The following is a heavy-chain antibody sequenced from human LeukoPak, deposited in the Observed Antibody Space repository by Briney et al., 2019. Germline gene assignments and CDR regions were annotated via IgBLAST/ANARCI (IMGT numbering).Heavy chain of an antibody. J-gene: IGHJ4*02. CDR3: ARDSGSGSNDY. CDR1: GYTFTSYA. Sequence: ASVKVSCTASGYTFTSYAIHWVRQAPGQRLEWMGWISAGNGNTKYSQNFQGRVTFISNTSATTAFMELSSLRSEDAAVYYCARDSGSGSNDYWGQGTLVTVSS. D-gene: IGHD1-26*01. V-gene: IGHV1-3*01. CDR2: ISAGNGNT.